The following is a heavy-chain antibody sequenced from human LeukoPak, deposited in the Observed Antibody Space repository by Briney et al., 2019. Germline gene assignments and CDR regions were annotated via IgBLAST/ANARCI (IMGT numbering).Heavy chain of an antibody. Sequence: SETLSLTCTVSGGSISSGGYYWSWIRQHPGKGLEWIGYIYYSGSTNYNPSLKSRVTISVDTSKNQFSLKLSSVTAADTAVYYCARGQSSSWYGGGWFDPWGQGTLVTVSS. V-gene: IGHV4-61*08. CDR2: IYYSGST. CDR1: GGSISSGGYY. CDR3: ARGQSSSWYGGGWFDP. J-gene: IGHJ5*02. D-gene: IGHD6-13*01.